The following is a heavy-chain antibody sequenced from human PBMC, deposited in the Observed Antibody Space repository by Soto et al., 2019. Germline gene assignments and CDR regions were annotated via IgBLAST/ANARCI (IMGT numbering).Heavy chain of an antibody. CDR1: GFTFSNAW. CDR2: IKSKTDGGTT. Sequence: GGSLRLSCAASGFTFSNAWMNWVRQAPGKGLEWVGRIKSKTDGGTTDYAAPVKGRFTISRDDSKNTLYLQMNSLKTEDTAMYYCTKEGDYEYSYGRCNYGGQEPLVTFSS. J-gene: IGHJ4*02. V-gene: IGHV3-15*07. CDR3: TKEGDYEYSYGRCNY. D-gene: IGHD5-18*01.